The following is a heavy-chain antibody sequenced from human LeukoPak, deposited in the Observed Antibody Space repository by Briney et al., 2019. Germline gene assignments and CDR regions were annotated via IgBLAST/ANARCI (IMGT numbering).Heavy chain of an antibody. CDR3: ARDYYGSGTRFDP. CDR1: GGSISSSNW. D-gene: IGHD3-10*01. CDR2: IFHSGST. Sequence: TSETLSLTCTVSGGSISSSNWWGWVRQPPGKGLEWIGEIFHSGSTNYNPSLKSRVTISVDKSKNQFSLNLRSATAADTAVYFCARDYYGSGTRFDPWGQGTLVAVSS. V-gene: IGHV4-4*02. J-gene: IGHJ5*02.